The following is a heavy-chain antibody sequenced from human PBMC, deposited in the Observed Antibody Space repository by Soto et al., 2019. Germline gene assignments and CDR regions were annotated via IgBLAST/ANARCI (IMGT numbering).Heavy chain of an antibody. CDR1: GFSFSGFA. J-gene: IGHJ5*01. D-gene: IGHD3-3*01. CDR3: AKDQVDFWSGYGPHWGIDS. CDR2: VSYDGSNK. V-gene: IGHV3-30*18. Sequence: QVQLVESGGGVVQPGRSLRLSCAASGFSFSGFAMHWVRQAPGKGLEWVALVSYDGSNKYYADSVKGRFTISRDNSRNTLYLQLNSLRAEDTAVYHCAKDQVDFWSGYGPHWGIDSWGQGTLVTVSS.